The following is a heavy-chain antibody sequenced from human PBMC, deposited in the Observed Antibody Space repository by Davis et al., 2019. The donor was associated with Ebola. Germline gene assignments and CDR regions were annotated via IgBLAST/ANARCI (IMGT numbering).Heavy chain of an antibody. CDR2: IYYSGST. D-gene: IGHD6-19*01. V-gene: IGHV4-59*01. CDR1: GGSISSYY. CDR3: ARDSGGYEEYFDY. Sequence: SETLSLTCTVSGGSISSYYWSWIRQPPGKGLEWIGYIYYSGSTNYNPSLKSRVTISVDTSKNQFSLKLSSVTAADTAVYYCARDSGGYEEYFDYWGKGTLLTVS. J-gene: IGHJ4*02.